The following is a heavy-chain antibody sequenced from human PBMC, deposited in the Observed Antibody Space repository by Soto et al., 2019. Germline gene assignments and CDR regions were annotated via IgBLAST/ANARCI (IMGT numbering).Heavy chain of an antibody. Sequence: EVQLVESGGGLVQPGGSLRLSCAASGFTFSSYWMSWVRQAPGKGLEWVANIKQDGSEKYYVDSVKGRFTISRDNAKNSLYLQMNSMRAEDTAVYYCSREVVVVGPAACNFDYWGQGTLVTVSS. V-gene: IGHV3-7*03. J-gene: IGHJ4*02. CDR2: IKQDGSEK. CDR3: SREVVVVGPAACNFDY. CDR1: GFTFSSYW. D-gene: IGHD2-2*01.